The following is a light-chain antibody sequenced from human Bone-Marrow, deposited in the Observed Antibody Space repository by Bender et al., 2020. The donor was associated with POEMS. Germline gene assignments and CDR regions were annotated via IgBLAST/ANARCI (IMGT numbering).Light chain of an antibody. CDR2: EVS. V-gene: IGLV2-23*02. CDR3: CSYAGSVTYV. Sequence: QSALTQPASVSGSPGQSITVSCTGASSDVGSYGLVSWYQQHPDKAPKLMIYEVSNRPSGISTRFSGSKSGNTASLTISGLQAEDEADYYCCSYAGSVTYVFGTATKVTVL. CDR1: SSDVGSYGL. J-gene: IGLJ1*01.